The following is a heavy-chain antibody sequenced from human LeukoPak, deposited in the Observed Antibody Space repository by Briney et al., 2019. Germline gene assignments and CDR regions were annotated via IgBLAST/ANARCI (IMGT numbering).Heavy chain of an antibody. CDR3: ARRTDPGYCSGGSCYSRSDAFDI. CDR2: IIPIFGTA. V-gene: IGHV1-69*05. CDR1: GGTFSSYA. Sequence: GASVTVSCKASGGTFSSYAISWVRQAPGQGVEWMGGIIPIFGTANYAQKFQGRVTITTDESTSTAYMELSSLRSEDTAVYYCARRTDPGYCSGGSCYSRSDAFDIWGQGTMVTVSS. J-gene: IGHJ3*02. D-gene: IGHD2-15*01.